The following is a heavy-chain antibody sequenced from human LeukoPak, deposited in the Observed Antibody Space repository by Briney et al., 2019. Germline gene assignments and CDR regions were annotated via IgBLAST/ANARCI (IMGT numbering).Heavy chain of an antibody. CDR3: ARDNGVVHGVYYMDV. CDR1: GFTFSSYW. J-gene: IGHJ6*03. Sequence: PGGSLRLSCAASGFTFSSYWMTWVRQAPGKGLEWVADIIQDGSGKLYVKSVRGRFTISSDNAKMSLFLQMNSLRAEDTAVYYCARDNGVVHGVYYMDVWGKGTTVTVS. CDR2: IIQDGSGK. V-gene: IGHV3-7*01. D-gene: IGHD3-3*01.